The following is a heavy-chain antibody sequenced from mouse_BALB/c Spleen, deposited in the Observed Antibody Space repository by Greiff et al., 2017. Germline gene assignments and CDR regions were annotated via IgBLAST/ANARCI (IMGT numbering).Heavy chain of an antibody. Sequence: VKLVESGPGLVAPSQSLSITCTVSGFSLTGYGVNWVRQPPGKGLEWLGMIWGDGSTDYNSALKSRLSISKDNSKSQVFLKMNSLQTDDTARYYCAIDEASYYYGRSSFLDYWGQGTSVTVSA. CDR3: AIDEASYYYGRSSFLDY. J-gene: IGHJ4*01. CDR1: GFSLTGYG. D-gene: IGHD1-1*01. CDR2: IWGDGST. V-gene: IGHV2-6-7*01.